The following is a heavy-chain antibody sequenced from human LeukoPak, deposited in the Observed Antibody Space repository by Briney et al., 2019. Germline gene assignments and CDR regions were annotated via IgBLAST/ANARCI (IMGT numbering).Heavy chain of an antibody. V-gene: IGHV3-48*01. CDR2: IGIDSGNK. J-gene: IGHJ4*02. CDR1: GFPFIEYS. CDR3: ARDHNYAFDN. D-gene: IGHD1-1*01. Sequence: GGSLRLSCTASGFPFIEYSMNWVRQAPGKGLEWISYIGIDSGNKKYADSVRGRFTITTDKAKNSLYLQINSLRVEDTAVYYCARDHNYAFDNWGQGTLVSVAS.